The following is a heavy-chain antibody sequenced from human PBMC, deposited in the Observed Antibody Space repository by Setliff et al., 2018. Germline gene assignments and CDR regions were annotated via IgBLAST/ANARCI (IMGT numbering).Heavy chain of an antibody. D-gene: IGHD3-10*01. CDR3: ARDMVVSGITTQLDY. V-gene: IGHV4-34*01. CDR2: INHSGST. Sequence: PSETLSLTCAVYGGSFSGYYWSWIRQPPGKGLEWIGEINHSGSTNYNPSLKSRVTISVDTSKNQFSLKLSSVTAADTAVYYCARDMVVSGITTQLDYWGQGTLVTVSS. CDR1: GGSFSGYY. J-gene: IGHJ4*02.